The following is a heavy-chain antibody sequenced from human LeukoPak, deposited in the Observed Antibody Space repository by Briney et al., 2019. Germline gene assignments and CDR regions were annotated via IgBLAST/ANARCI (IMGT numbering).Heavy chain of an antibody. Sequence: GGSLRLSCAASGFTLSSYAMSWVRQAPGKGLEWVSVTSGSGGSTYYADSVKGRFTISRDNSKSTLYLQTNSLRAEDTAVYYCAKGRLSGVVVAGYGMDVWGQGTTITVSS. CDR3: AKGRLSGVVVAGYGMDV. D-gene: IGHD6-19*01. V-gene: IGHV3-23*01. CDR1: GFTLSSYA. CDR2: TSGSGGST. J-gene: IGHJ6*02.